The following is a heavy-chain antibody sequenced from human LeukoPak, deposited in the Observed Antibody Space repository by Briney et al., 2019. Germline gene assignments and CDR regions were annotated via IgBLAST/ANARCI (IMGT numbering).Heavy chain of an antibody. CDR1: GGSFSGYY. Sequence: SETLSLTCAVYGGSFSGYYWSWIRQPPGEGLERIGEINHSGSTNYNPSLKSRVTISVDTSKNQFSLKLSSVTAADTAVYYCARGPAAGTFNYWGQGTLVTVSS. D-gene: IGHD6-13*01. J-gene: IGHJ4*02. CDR2: INHSGST. CDR3: ARGPAAGTFNY. V-gene: IGHV4-34*01.